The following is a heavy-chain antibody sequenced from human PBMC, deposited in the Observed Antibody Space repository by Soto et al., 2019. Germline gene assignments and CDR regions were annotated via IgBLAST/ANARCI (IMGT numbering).Heavy chain of an antibody. V-gene: IGHV4-4*02. CDR2: ISHSEST. J-gene: IGHJ4*02. CDR3: ARDSGVRIAAAGPFLDY. D-gene: IGHD6-13*01. CDR1: GGSISSSNW. Sequence: SETLSLTCAVSGGSISSSNWWRWVRPPPGKGLEWIGAISHSESTNHNPSLKSRVTISVDKSKNQFSLKLSSVTAADTAVYYWARDSGVRIAAAGPFLDYWGQGTLVT.